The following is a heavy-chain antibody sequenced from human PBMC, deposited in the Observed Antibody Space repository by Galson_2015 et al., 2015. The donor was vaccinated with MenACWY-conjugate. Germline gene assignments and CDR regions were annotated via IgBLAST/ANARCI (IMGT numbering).Heavy chain of an antibody. Sequence: QVQLQESGPGLVKPSETLSLTCSVSGASISTDYWSWIRQPPGKGLEWIGYIHYSGSTKYNPSLKTRITMSLDTSENQFPLKLSSVTAADTAVYYCAREFSYWGQGTLVTVSS. D-gene: IGHD3-3*01. CDR3: AREFSY. J-gene: IGHJ4*02. CDR2: IHYSGST. CDR1: GASISTDY. V-gene: IGHV4-59*01.